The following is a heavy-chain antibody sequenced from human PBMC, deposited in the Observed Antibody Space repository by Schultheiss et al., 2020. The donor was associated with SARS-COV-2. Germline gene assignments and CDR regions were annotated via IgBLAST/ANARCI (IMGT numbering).Heavy chain of an antibody. CDR3: ARDRAPIVVVPAATLDY. D-gene: IGHD2-2*01. J-gene: IGHJ4*02. CDR2: ISYDGSNK. V-gene: IGHV3-30*04. CDR1: GFTFSSYA. Sequence: GGSLRLSCAASGFTFSSYAMSWVRQAPGKGLEWVAVISYDGSNKYYADSVKGRFTISRDNSKNTLYLQMNSLRAEDTAVYYCARDRAPIVVVPAATLDYWGQGTLVTVSS.